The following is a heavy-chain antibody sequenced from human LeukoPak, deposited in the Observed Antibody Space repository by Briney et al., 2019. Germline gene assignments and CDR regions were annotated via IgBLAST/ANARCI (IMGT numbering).Heavy chain of an antibody. J-gene: IGHJ4*02. CDR1: GVTSSSYA. Sequence: SMQLSFNASGVTSSSYAISWMRQTTGHGPDWMGKIIPIFGIAHYAQKFQGRVTITADKSTSTAYMELSSLRSEDTAVYYCARVDTAIAFDYWGQGTLVTVSS. V-gene: IGHV1-69*04. D-gene: IGHD5-18*01. CDR3: ARVDTAIAFDY. CDR2: IIPIFGIA.